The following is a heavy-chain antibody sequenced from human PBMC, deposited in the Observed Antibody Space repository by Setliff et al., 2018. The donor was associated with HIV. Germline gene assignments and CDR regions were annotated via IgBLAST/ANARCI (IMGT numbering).Heavy chain of an antibody. Sequence: ASVKVSCKASGGTFTNSAIGWVRQAPGQGLEWMGAIVPILGIANSAQKFQGRVTITTDESTNPAYMELSSLRSEDTAVYYCARIPTGGAFDIWGQGTVVTVSS. J-gene: IGHJ3*02. D-gene: IGHD7-27*01. V-gene: IGHV1-69*10. CDR3: ARIPTGGAFDI. CDR1: GGTFTNSA. CDR2: IVPILGIA.